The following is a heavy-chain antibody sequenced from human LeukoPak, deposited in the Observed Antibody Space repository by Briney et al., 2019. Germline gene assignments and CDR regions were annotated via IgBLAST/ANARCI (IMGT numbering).Heavy chain of an antibody. J-gene: IGHJ4*02. D-gene: IGHD3-22*01. Sequence: ASVKVSXKASGYTFTGYYMHWVRQAPGQGLEWMGRINPNSGGTNCAQKFQGRVTMTRDTSISTAYMELSRLRSDDTAVYYCARALNYYDSSGSVGYWGQGTLVTVSS. CDR3: ARALNYYDSSGSVGY. V-gene: IGHV1-2*06. CDR2: INPNSGGT. CDR1: GYTFTGYY.